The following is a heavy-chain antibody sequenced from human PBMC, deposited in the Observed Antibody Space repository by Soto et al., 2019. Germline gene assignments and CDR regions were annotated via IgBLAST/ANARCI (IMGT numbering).Heavy chain of an antibody. J-gene: IGHJ4*02. CDR3: ARDAEVDYDILTGYRYFDY. D-gene: IGHD3-9*01. V-gene: IGHV4-31*03. CDR1: GGSISSGGYY. CDR2: IYYSGST. Sequence: NPSETLSLTCTVSGGSISSGGYYWSWIRQHPGKGLEWIGYIYYSGSTYYNPSLKSRVTISVDTSKNQFSLKLSSVTAADTAVYYCARDAEVDYDILTGYRYFDYWGQGTLVTVSS.